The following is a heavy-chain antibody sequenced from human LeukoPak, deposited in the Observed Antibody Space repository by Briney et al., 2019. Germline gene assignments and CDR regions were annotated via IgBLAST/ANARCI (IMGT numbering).Heavy chain of an antibody. CDR2: INHSGGI. D-gene: IGHD4-11*01. CDR1: GAPFGGYY. Sequence: PSETLSLTCAVYGAPFGGYYWSWIRQPPGKGLEWIGEINHSGGINHNPSLKSRVTISKDTSKNQFSLKLTSVTAADTALYYCARGFDYGNYEDWGQGTLVTVSS. V-gene: IGHV4-34*01. CDR3: ARGFDYGNYED. J-gene: IGHJ4*02.